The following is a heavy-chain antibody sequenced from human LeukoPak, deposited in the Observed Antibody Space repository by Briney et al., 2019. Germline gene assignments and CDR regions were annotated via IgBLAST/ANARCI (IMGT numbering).Heavy chain of an antibody. J-gene: IGHJ4*02. CDR3: TTNNRDYDILTGYVQPDY. V-gene: IGHV3-15*01. CDR2: IKNKIDGGTT. Sequence: GGSLRLSCAASGFTFSNAWMTWVRQAPGKGLEWVGRIKNKIDGGTTDYSAPVKGRFTISRDDSKNTLYLQMNSLKTDDTGVYYCTTNNRDYDILTGYVQPDYWGQGTLVTVSS. CDR1: GFTFSNAW. D-gene: IGHD3-9*01.